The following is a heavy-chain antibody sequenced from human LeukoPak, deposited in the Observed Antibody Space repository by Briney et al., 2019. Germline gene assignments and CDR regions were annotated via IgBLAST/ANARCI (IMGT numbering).Heavy chain of an antibody. CDR3: ARETGSDGECQFDN. V-gene: IGHV3-11*04. J-gene: IGHJ4*02. D-gene: IGHD2-21*01. CDR2: IHTGGSTI. CDR1: GFTFSDYY. Sequence: RGSLRLSCAASGFTFSDYYMSWIRQAPGKGLEWVSYIHTGGSTIYYADSVKGRFTISRDNAKNSLYLQMNSLRAEDTAAYYCARETGSDGECQFDNWGQGTLVTVSS.